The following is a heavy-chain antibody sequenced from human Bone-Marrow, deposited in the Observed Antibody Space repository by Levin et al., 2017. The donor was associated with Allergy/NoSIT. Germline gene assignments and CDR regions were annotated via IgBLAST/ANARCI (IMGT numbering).Heavy chain of an antibody. CDR2: IYSSGST. V-gene: IGHV4-59*08. D-gene: IGHD6-6*01. CDR3: ARSGGGEYTTSSGDFDY. Sequence: SQTLSLTCTVSGGSISGYYWTWIRQPPGKGLEWIGYIYSSGSTNYNTSLKSRVTISIDTSKKRFSLKLSSVTAADTAVYYCARSGGGEYTTSSGDFDYWGQGTLVSVSS. CDR1: GGSISGYY. J-gene: IGHJ4*02.